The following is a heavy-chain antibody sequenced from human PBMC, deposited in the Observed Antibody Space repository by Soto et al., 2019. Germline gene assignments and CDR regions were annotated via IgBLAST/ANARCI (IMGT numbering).Heavy chain of an antibody. CDR1: GFTFSSYA. V-gene: IGHV3-23*01. CDR3: AKGRDSSAYSDFDI. CDR2: ISGSGAGTT. D-gene: IGHD3-22*01. J-gene: IGHJ3*02. Sequence: GGSLRLSCAASGFTFSSYAMNWVRQAPGKGLEWVSGISGSGAGTTYYADSVKGRFTISRDISKNSLFLQMNSLRAEDTAVYYCAKGRDSSAYSDFDIWGHGTVVTVSS.